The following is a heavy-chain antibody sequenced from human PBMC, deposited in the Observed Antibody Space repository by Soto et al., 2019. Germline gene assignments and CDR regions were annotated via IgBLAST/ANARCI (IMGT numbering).Heavy chain of an antibody. V-gene: IGHV1-69*13. CDR1: GGTFSSYA. Sequence: GASVKVSCKASGGTFSSYAISWVRQAPGQGLEWMGGIIPIFGTANYAQKFQGRVTITADESTSTAYMELSSLRSEDTAVYYCSISVYSSSSLERTYYDGMDVWGQGTTVTVSS. CDR3: SISVYSSSSLERTYYDGMDV. J-gene: IGHJ6*02. D-gene: IGHD6-6*01. CDR2: IIPIFGTA.